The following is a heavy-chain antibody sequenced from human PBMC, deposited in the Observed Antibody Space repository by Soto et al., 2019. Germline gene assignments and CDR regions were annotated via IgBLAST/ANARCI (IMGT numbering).Heavy chain of an antibody. D-gene: IGHD2-2*02. J-gene: IGHJ6*02. CDR2: FDPEDGET. CDR1: GYTLTELS. Sequence: ASVKVSCKVSGYTLTELSMHWVRQAPGKGLEWMGGFDPEDGETIYAQKFQGRVTMTEDTSTDTAYMELSSLRSEDTAVYYCATIGYCSSTSCYKYTDYYYGMDVWGQGTTVTVSS. CDR3: ATIGYCSSTSCYKYTDYYYGMDV. V-gene: IGHV1-24*01.